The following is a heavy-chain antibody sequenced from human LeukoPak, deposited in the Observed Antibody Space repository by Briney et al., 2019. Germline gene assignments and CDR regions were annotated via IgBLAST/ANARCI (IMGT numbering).Heavy chain of an antibody. Sequence: PGGSLKLSCAASGFTFSSYAMHWVRQAPGKGLEWVAVISYDGSNKYYADSVKGRFTISRDNSKNTLYLQMNSLRAEDTAVYYCARARYYDSSGYYLLPVAFDIWGQGTMVTVSS. D-gene: IGHD3-22*01. CDR1: GFTFSSYA. J-gene: IGHJ3*02. V-gene: IGHV3-30-3*01. CDR2: ISYDGSNK. CDR3: ARARYYDSSGYYLLPVAFDI.